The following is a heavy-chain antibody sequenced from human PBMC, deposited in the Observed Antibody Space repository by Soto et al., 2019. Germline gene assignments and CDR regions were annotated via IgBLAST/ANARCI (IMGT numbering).Heavy chain of an antibody. D-gene: IGHD2-8*01. J-gene: IGHJ4*02. CDR1: GYTFTSFG. CDR3: ARDLFPRNGPQDGLRL. CDR2: TGAYNGDT. Sequence: QLQLVQSGSEVRKPGASVKVSCKASGYTFTSFGISWVRQAPGQGLEWMGWTGAYNGDTNLAQKFQGRAITTTDTSSNTTYMELRSLRSYDMAVYYCARDLFPRNGPQDGLRLWGQGTLVTVSS. V-gene: IGHV1-18*03.